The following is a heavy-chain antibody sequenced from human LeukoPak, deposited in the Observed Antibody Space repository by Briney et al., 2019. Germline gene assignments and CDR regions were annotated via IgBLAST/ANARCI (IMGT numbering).Heavy chain of an antibody. CDR2: ISSSSSYI. V-gene: IGHV3-21*01. CDR3: ARGLLTYYYDSSGYLLY. D-gene: IGHD3-22*01. Sequence: GGSLRLSCAASGFTFSSYSMNWVRQAPGKGLEWVSSISSSSSYIYYADSVKGRFTISRDNAKNSLYLQMNSLRAEDTAVYYCARGLLTYYYDSSGYLLYWGQGTLVTVSS. J-gene: IGHJ4*02. CDR1: GFTFSSYS.